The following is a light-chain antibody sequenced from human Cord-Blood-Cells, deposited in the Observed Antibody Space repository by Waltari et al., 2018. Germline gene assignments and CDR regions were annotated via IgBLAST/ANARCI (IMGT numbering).Light chain of an antibody. Sequence: DIQMTQSPSSLSASVGDRVTITCRASQSISSYLNWYQQKPGKAPKLLIYAASSLQSGVPSSFSGSGSWTDFTRTISSLQPEDFATYYCQQSYSTPWTFGQGTKVEIK. J-gene: IGKJ1*01. CDR1: QSISSY. V-gene: IGKV1-39*01. CDR3: QQSYSTPWT. CDR2: AAS.